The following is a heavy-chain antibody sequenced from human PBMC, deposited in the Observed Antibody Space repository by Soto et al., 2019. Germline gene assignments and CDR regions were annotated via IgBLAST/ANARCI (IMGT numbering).Heavy chain of an antibody. J-gene: IGHJ5*02. CDR1: GGTFSSYA. V-gene: IGHV1-69*13. D-gene: IGHD3-22*01. CDR3: ARFPPPYYDSSGYPNWFDP. Sequence: ASVKVSCKASGGTFSSYAISWVRQAPGQGLEWMGGIIPIFGTANYAQKFQGRVTITADESTSTAYMELSSLRSEDTAVYYCARFPPPYYDSSGYPNWFDPWGQGTLVTVYS. CDR2: IIPIFGTA.